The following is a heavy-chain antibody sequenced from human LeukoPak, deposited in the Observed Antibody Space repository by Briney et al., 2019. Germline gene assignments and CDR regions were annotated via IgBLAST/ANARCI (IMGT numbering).Heavy chain of an antibody. Sequence: TSETLSLTCTVSGGSISSSSYYWGWIRQPPGKGLEWIGYIYYSGSTNYNPSLKSRVTISVDTSKNQFSLKLSSVTAADTAVYYCARDRQRDSSGYYWDAFDIWGQGTMVTVSS. CDR3: ARDRQRDSSGYYWDAFDI. D-gene: IGHD3-22*01. V-gene: IGHV4-61*05. J-gene: IGHJ3*02. CDR2: IYYSGST. CDR1: GGSISSSSYY.